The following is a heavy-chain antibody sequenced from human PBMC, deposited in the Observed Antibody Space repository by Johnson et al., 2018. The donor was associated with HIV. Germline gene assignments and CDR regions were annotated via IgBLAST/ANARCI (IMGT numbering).Heavy chain of an antibody. V-gene: IGHV3-7*03. CDR1: GFTFSSYW. D-gene: IGHD2-8*02. CDR2: IKQDGGEK. Sequence: VQLVESGGGLVQPGGSLRLSCAASGFTFSSYWMSWVRQAPGKGLEWVANIKQDGGEKYYVDSVQGRFTISRDNAKNSLYLQMNSLRAEDTAVYYCARGPSQLYWPDVAFDIWGQGTTVTVSS. CDR3: ARGPSQLYWPDVAFDI. J-gene: IGHJ3*02.